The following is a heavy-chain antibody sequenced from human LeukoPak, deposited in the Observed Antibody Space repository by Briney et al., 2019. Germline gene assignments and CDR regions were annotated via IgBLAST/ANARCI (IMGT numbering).Heavy chain of an antibody. V-gene: IGHV4-39*01. Sequence: SEKLSCTGSGSGVTSSGSSYYWRGIRQPPEKVLGWIGSIEYSGSTYYNPSLKSRVTISVDTSKNQFSLQLSSVTAADTAVYYCARHGRYSSSWPDAFDIWGQGTMVTVSS. CDR2: IEYSGST. CDR1: GVTSSGSSYY. CDR3: ARHGRYSSSWPDAFDI. D-gene: IGHD6-13*01. J-gene: IGHJ3*02.